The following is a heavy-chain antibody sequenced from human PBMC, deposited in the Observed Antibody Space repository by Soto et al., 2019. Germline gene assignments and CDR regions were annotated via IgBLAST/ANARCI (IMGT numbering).Heavy chain of an antibody. CDR1: GGTFSSYT. V-gene: IGHV1-69*08. CDR3: AREGSALGRASPSFAY. D-gene: IGHD3-10*01. J-gene: IGHJ4*02. CDR2: IIPILGIA. Sequence: QVQLVQSGAEVKKPGSSVKVSCKASGGTFSSYTISWVRQAPGQGLEWMGRIIPILGIANYAQKFQGRVTITADKSTSTAYMELRTLGAEDTAVYYCAREGSALGRASPSFAYWVQGTLVTVSS.